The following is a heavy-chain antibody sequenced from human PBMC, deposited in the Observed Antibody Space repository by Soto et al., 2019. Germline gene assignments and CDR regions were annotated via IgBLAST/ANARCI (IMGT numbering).Heavy chain of an antibody. Sequence: QVQLVESGGGVVQPGRSLRLSCAASGFTFTTYGFHWVRQAPGKGLEWVALIWSDGSNRYYADSVKGRLTISRDNFKNTLYLQMNSLRAEDTAVYYCAREGHEGWFDPWGQGTLVTVSS. CDR3: AREGHEGWFDP. V-gene: IGHV3-33*01. CDR2: IWSDGSNR. CDR1: GFTFTTYG. J-gene: IGHJ5*02.